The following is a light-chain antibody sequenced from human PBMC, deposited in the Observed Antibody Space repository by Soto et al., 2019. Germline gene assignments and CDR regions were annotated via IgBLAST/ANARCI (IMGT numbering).Light chain of an antibody. Sequence: EIVMTQSPATLSVSPGEIATLSCKASQSVSSNLAWHQQKPGQAPRILMYDVSTRATGISARFSGSGSGTEFTLTISSLQSEDFAVYYCQQYHNWPITFGQGTRLEIK. CDR2: DVS. J-gene: IGKJ5*01. CDR1: QSVSSN. CDR3: QQYHNWPIT. V-gene: IGKV3-15*01.